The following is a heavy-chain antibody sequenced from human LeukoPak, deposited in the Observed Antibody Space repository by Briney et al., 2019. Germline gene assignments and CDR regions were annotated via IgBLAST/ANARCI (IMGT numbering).Heavy chain of an antibody. V-gene: IGHV1-69*06. CDR2: IIPIFGTA. Sequence: GASVKVSCKASGYTFTSYGISWVRQAPGQGLEWMGGIIPIFGTANYAQKFQGRVTITADKSTSTAYMELSSLRSEDTAVYYCARVRVDIVATYFDYWGQGTLVTVSS. CDR3: ARVRVDIVATYFDY. D-gene: IGHD5-12*01. J-gene: IGHJ4*02. CDR1: GYTFTSYG.